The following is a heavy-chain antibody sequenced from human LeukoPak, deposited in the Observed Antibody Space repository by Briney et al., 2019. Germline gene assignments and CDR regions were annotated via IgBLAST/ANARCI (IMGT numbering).Heavy chain of an antibody. CDR2: IYHSGST. CDR1: GGSISSGSYY. D-gene: IGHD3-22*01. V-gene: IGHV4-61*02. J-gene: IGHJ1*01. CDR3: ARVVQSTDSSGFYLPEYFQH. Sequence: PSETLSLTCTVSGGSISSGSYYWSWIRQPAGKGLEWVGRIYHSGSTYYNPSLKSRVTISVDTSKNQFSLKLRSVTAADTAVYYCARVVQSTDSSGFYLPEYFQHWGQGTLVTVSS.